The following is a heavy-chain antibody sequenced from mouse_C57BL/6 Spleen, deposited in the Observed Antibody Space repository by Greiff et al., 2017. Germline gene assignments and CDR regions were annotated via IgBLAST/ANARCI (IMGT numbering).Heavy chain of an antibody. CDR2: IYPGSGST. J-gene: IGHJ3*01. CDR3: ARALLGGTPAWFAY. D-gene: IGHD4-1*01. CDR1: GYTFTSYW. Sequence: QVHVKQPGAELVKPGASVKMSCKASGYTFTSYWITWVKQRPGQGLEWIGDIYPGSGSTNYNEKFKSKATLTVDTSSSTAYMQLSSLTSEDSAVYYCARALLGGTPAWFAYWGQGTLVTVSA. V-gene: IGHV1-55*01.